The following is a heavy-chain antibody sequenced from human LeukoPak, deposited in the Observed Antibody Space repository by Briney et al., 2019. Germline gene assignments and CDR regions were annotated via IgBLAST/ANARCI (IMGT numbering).Heavy chain of an antibody. CDR2: INAGNGNT. Sequence: ASVTVSCKASGYTFTSYAMHWVRQAPGQRLEWMGWINAGNGNTKYSQKFQGRVTITRDTSASTAYMELSSLRSEDTAVYYCARCDDDSSGYYYGGFWFDPWGQGTLVTVSS. CDR3: ARCDDDSSGYYYGGFWFDP. D-gene: IGHD3-22*01. V-gene: IGHV1-3*01. J-gene: IGHJ5*02. CDR1: GYTFTSYA.